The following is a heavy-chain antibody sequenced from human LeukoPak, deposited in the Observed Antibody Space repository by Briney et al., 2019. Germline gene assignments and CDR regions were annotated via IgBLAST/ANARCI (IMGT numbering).Heavy chain of an antibody. J-gene: IGHJ4*02. CDR2: ISYDGSNK. V-gene: IGHV3-30-3*01. CDR1: GFAFSSYA. D-gene: IGHD3-10*01. CDR3: AKVPHYYGSGPLRYFDY. Sequence: GGSLRLSCAASGFAFSSYAMHWVRQAPGKGLEWVAVISYDGSNKYYADSVKGRFTISRDNSKNTLYLQMNSLRAEDTAVYYCAKVPHYYGSGPLRYFDYWGQGTLVTVSS.